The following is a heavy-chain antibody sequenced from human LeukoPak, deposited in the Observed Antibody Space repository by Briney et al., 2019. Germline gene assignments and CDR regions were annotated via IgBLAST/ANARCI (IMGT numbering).Heavy chain of an antibody. D-gene: IGHD3-16*01. CDR2: IKEDGSKT. V-gene: IGHV3-7*01. J-gene: IGHJ4*02. Sequence: GGSLRLFCAASGFGFGSYWMSWVRRAPGKGLEWVANIKEDGSKTYYVDSVKGRFTISRDNAKNSLYLQMNSLRAEDTAVYYCARLGEKADFDYWGQGTLVTVPS. CDR1: GFGFGSYW. CDR3: ARLGEKADFDY.